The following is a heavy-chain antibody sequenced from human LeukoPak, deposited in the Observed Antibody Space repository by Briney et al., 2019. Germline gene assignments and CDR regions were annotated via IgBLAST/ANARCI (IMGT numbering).Heavy chain of an antibody. D-gene: IGHD6-13*01. V-gene: IGHV4-34*01. Sequence: PSETLSLTCAVYGGSFSGYYWSWIRQPPGKGLEWIGEINHSGSTNYNPSLKSRVTISVDTSKNHFSLKLSSVTAADTAVYYCATSGWYQTGVYWGQGTLVTVSS. CDR1: GGSFSGYY. CDR3: ATSGWYQTGVY. CDR2: INHSGST. J-gene: IGHJ4*02.